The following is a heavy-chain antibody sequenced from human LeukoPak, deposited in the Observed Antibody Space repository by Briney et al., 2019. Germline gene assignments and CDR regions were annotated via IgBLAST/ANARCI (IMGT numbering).Heavy chain of an antibody. CDR1: GGTFSSYA. Sequence: SVKVSCKASGGTFSSYAISWVRQAPGQGLEWMGGIIPVFGTSNYAQKFQGRVTITADKSTSTAYMELSSLRSEDTAVYYCTSRGNIVATISPDYYFDYWGQGTLVTVSS. V-gene: IGHV1-69*06. D-gene: IGHD5-12*01. CDR3: TSRGNIVATISPDYYFDY. CDR2: IIPVFGTS. J-gene: IGHJ4*02.